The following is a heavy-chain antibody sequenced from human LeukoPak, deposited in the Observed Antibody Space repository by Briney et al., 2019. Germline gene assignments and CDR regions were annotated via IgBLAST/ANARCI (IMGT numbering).Heavy chain of an antibody. J-gene: IGHJ4*02. CDR3: ARHLGVTGTWDY. CDR1: GGSISGYY. Sequence: ASETPSLTCTVSGGSISGYYWTWIRQPPGKGLEWVGYIYYSGSTNYNPSLKSRITISVDTSKNQFSLKLSSVTAADTAVYYCARHLGVTGTWDYWGQGTLVTVSS. D-gene: IGHD6-19*01. V-gene: IGHV4-59*08. CDR2: IYYSGST.